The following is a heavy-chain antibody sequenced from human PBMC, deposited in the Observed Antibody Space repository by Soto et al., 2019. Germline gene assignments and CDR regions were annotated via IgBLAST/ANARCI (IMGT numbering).Heavy chain of an antibody. CDR2: MNPNSGNT. CDR1: GYTFTIYD. CDR3: ARGKYSSSYSNYYYYYMDV. Sequence: ASVKVSCKASGYTFTIYDINWVLQATGQGLEWMGWMNPNSGNTGYAQKFQGRVTMTRNTSISTAYMELSSLRSEDTAVYYCARGKYSSSYSNYYYYYMDVWGKGTTVTVSS. J-gene: IGHJ6*03. D-gene: IGHD6-6*01. V-gene: IGHV1-8*01.